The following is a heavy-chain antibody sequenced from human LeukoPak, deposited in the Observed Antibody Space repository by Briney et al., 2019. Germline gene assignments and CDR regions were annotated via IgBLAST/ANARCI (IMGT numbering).Heavy chain of an antibody. CDR2: INPNSGGT. V-gene: IGHV1-2*02. D-gene: IGHD3-3*01. J-gene: IGHJ4*02. Sequence: AASVKVSCKASGYTFTGYYMHWVRQAPGQGLEWMGWINPNSGGTNYPQKFQGRVTMTRDTSISTAYMELSRLRSDDTAVYYCARGGVTIFGVAPIDYWGQGTLVTVSS. CDR1: GYTFTGYY. CDR3: ARGGVTIFGVAPIDY.